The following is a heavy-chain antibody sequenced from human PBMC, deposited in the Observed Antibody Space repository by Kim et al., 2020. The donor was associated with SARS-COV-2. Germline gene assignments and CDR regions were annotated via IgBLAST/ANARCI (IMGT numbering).Heavy chain of an antibody. CDR1: GGSISSYY. J-gene: IGHJ4*02. D-gene: IGHD6-19*01. Sequence: SETLSLTCTVSGGSISSYYWSWIRQPPGKGLEWIGYSYYSGNTNYNPSLKSRVTISVDTSKNQFSLKLSSVTAANTAVYYCARWNIVVAGTFDYWGQGT. CDR2: SYYSGNT. V-gene: IGHV4-59*13. CDR3: ARWNIVVAGTFDY.